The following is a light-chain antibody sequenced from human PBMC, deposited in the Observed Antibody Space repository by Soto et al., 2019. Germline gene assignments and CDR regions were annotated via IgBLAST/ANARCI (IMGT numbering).Light chain of an antibody. Sequence: EIVMTQSPATLSVSPGERATLSCRASQSVASNLAWYQHKRGQAPRLLIHGASSRATGVPGRFSGSGSGTEFTLTISSLQSEDFAVYYCQHYATWPQTFDQGTKVEIK. CDR3: QHYATWPQT. V-gene: IGKV3-15*01. CDR2: GAS. CDR1: QSVASN. J-gene: IGKJ1*01.